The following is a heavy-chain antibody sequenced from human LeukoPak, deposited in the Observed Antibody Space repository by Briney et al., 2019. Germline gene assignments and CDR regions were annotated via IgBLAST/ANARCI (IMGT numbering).Heavy chain of an antibody. CDR2: ISFSSTHI. CDR3: AKGASY. Sequence: GGSLRLSCAASGFIFSNYGMSWVRQAPGKGLEWVSSISFSSTHIYYADSIQGRFTVSRDNAKNLLYLQMNSLRAEDTALYYCAKGASYWGQGTLVTVSS. CDR1: GFIFSNYG. V-gene: IGHV3-21*01. D-gene: IGHD3-16*01. J-gene: IGHJ4*02.